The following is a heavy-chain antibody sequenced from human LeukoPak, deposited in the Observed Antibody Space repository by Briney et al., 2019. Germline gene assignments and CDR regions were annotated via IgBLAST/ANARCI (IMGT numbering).Heavy chain of an antibody. CDR1: GGSVSSDSYY. V-gene: IGHV4-61*01. CDR3: ARGGYDFWSGFTPFDY. Sequence: SETLSLTCTVSGGSVSSDSYYWSWIRQPPGKGLECIGYIYYNGNTNYSPSLKSRVAISIDTSKNQFSLKLSSVTAADTAVYYCARGGYDFWSGFTPFDYWGQGTLVTVSS. J-gene: IGHJ4*02. CDR2: IYYNGNT. D-gene: IGHD3-3*01.